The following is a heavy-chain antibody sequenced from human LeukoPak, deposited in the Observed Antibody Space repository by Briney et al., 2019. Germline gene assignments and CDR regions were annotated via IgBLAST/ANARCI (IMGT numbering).Heavy chain of an antibody. D-gene: IGHD1-7*01. V-gene: IGHV1-46*01. CDR3: ARGNWNYAFDI. CDR1: GYTFTSYY. Sequence: ASVKVSCKASGYTFTSYYMHWMRQAPGQGLEWMGIINPSGGSTSYAQKFQGRVTMTRDMSTSTVYMELSSLRSEDTAVYYCARGNWNYAFDIWGQGTMVTVSS. J-gene: IGHJ3*02. CDR2: INPSGGST.